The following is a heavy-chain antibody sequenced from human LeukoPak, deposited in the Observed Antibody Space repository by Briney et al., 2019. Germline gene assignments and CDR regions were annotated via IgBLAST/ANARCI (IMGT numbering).Heavy chain of an antibody. J-gene: IGHJ4*02. Sequence: GGSLRLSCATSGFPFSNFDMSWVRQAPGKGLEWVAVIWYDGSNKYYADSVKGRFTISRDNSKNTLYLQMNSLRAEDTAVYYCAKERQVSGSYGPTVLDYWGQGTLVTVSS. CDR1: GFPFSNFD. CDR3: AKERQVSGSYGPTVLDY. CDR2: IWYDGSNK. D-gene: IGHD5-18*01. V-gene: IGHV3-33*06.